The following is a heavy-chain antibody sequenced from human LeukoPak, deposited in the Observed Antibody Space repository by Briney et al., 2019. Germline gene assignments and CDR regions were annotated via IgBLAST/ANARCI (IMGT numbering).Heavy chain of an antibody. CDR3: ARGDNSAFDI. CDR1: GFTFRSYR. Sequence: GGSLRLSGAAAGFTFRSYRMKWVRQAQGQGRKGVASIKQGESERDYVDAVNGRFTISRDNAKNSLYLQMNSLRAEDTAVYYCARGDNSAFDIWGQGTMVTVSS. CDR2: IKQGESER. V-gene: IGHV3-7*02. J-gene: IGHJ3*02. D-gene: IGHD3-22*01.